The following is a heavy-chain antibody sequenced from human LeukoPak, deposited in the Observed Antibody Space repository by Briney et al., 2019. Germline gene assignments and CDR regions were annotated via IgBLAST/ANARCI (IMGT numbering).Heavy chain of an antibody. D-gene: IGHD3-10*01. CDR3: AEAASVRGVSY. V-gene: IGHV3-74*01. J-gene: IGHJ4*02. CDR1: GFTFSTYW. Sequence: PGGSLRHSCAASGFTFSTYWMHWVRQAPGKGPLWVSHINGDGSTTNYADSVKGRFTISRDSAKNTLYLQMNSLRAEDTAVYYCAEAASVRGVSYWGQGTLVTVSS. CDR2: INGDGSTT.